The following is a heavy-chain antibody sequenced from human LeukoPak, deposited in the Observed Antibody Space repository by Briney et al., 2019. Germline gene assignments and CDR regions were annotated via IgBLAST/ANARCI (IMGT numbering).Heavy chain of an antibody. J-gene: IGHJ6*02. CDR2: MNPNSGNT. V-gene: IGHV1-8*01. CDR1: GYTFTSYD. Sequence: RRASVKVSCKASGYTFTSYDINWVRQATGQGLEWMGWMNPNSGNTGYAQKFQGRVTMTRNTSISTAYMELSSLRSEDTAVYYCARNTHYDFWSGYWDPGYYYYGMDVWGQGTTVTVSS. CDR3: ARNTHYDFWSGYWDPGYYYYGMDV. D-gene: IGHD3-3*01.